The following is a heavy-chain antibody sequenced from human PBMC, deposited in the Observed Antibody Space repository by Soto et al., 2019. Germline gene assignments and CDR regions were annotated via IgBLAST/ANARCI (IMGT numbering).Heavy chain of an antibody. Sequence: GESLKISCKGSGYSFTSYWIGWVRQMPGKGLEWMGIIYPGDSDTRYSPSFQGQVTISADKSISTAYLQWSSLKASDTAMYYCARLQWGYYDSSGPRGGAFDIWGQGTMVTVSS. CDR3: ARLQWGYYDSSGPRGGAFDI. CDR1: GYSFTSYW. J-gene: IGHJ3*02. V-gene: IGHV5-51*01. D-gene: IGHD3-22*01. CDR2: IYPGDSDT.